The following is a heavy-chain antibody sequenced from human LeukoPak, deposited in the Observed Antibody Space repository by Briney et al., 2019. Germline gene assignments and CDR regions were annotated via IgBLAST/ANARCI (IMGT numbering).Heavy chain of an antibody. V-gene: IGHV3-53*01. D-gene: IGHD3-16*01. J-gene: IGHJ4*02. Sequence: GGSLRLSCAVSGFTVSSNYMSWVRRAPGKGLEWVSVIYSGGSTYYADSVEGRFTISRDNSKNTLYLQMNSLRAEDTAVYYCARDDGQGGPSDYWGQGTLVTVSS. CDR2: IYSGGST. CDR1: GFTVSSNY. CDR3: ARDDGQGGPSDY.